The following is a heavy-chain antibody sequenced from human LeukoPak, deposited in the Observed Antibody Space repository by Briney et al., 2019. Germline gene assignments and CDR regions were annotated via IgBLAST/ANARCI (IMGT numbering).Heavy chain of an antibody. D-gene: IGHD6-25*01. CDR3: ARGRPGDYFDY. J-gene: IGHJ4*02. CDR2: INLNSGGT. V-gene: IGHV1-2*02. Sequence: VASVKVSCKASGYTFTGYFMHWVRQAPGRGLEWMGWINLNSGGTSYLQNFQGRVTMTRDTSISTAYMDLSRLRSDDTAVYYCARGRPGDYFDYWGQGTLVTVSS. CDR1: GYTFTGYF.